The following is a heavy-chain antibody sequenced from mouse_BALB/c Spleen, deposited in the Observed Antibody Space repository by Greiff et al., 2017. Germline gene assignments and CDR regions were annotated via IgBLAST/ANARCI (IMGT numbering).Heavy chain of an antibody. J-gene: IGHJ3*01. CDR2: IRNKANGYTT. D-gene: IGHD2-14*01. Sequence: EVNLVESGGGLVQPGGSLRLSCATSGFTFTDYYMSWVRQPPGKALEWLGFIRNKANGYTTEYSASVKGRFTISRDNSQSILYLQMNTLRAEDSATYYCARDRYDGAWFAYWGQGTLVTVSA. CDR1: GFTFTDYY. V-gene: IGHV7-3*02. CDR3: ARDRYDGAWFAY.